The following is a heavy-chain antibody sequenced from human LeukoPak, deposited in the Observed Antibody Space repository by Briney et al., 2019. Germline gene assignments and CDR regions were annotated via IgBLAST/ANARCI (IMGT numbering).Heavy chain of an antibody. CDR2: VYYSGST. CDR1: DGSINSGSFY. J-gene: IGHJ4*02. D-gene: IGHD3-3*01. CDR3: AREVVDDFWSGYGGRGIDY. V-gene: IGHV4-39*07. Sequence: PSETLSLTCSVSDGSINSGSFYWAWIRQPPGKGLEWIGRVYYSGSTYYNPSLKSRVTISVDTSKNQFSLKLSSVTAADTAVYYCAREVVDDFWSGYGGRGIDYWGQGTLVTVSS.